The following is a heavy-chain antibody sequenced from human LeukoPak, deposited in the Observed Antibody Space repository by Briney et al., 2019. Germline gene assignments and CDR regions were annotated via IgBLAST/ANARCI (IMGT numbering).Heavy chain of an antibody. Sequence: PGGSLRLSCAASGFTFSNYWMHWVRQAPGKGLVWVSRIYNDGSSTTYADSVKGRFTIPRDNSENTLYLQMNSLRAEDTAVYYCARDLGIMITLGPFDPWGQGTLVTVSS. V-gene: IGHV3-74*01. CDR1: GFTFSNYW. CDR3: ARDLGIMITLGPFDP. D-gene: IGHD3-16*01. J-gene: IGHJ5*02. CDR2: IYNDGSST.